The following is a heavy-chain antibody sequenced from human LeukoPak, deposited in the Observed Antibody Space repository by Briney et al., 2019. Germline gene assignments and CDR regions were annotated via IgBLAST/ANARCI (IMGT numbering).Heavy chain of an antibody. CDR2: IYPDSGGT. V-gene: IGHV1-2*02. CDR3: ARGSPKVADGRTDRKASDI. D-gene: IGHD6-13*01. CDR1: LYTFTGYF. J-gene: IGHJ3*02. Sequence: GASVTDSCMASLYTFTGYFVHGVRQAPGQGAEWMGWIYPDSGGTHYAQTFQGRVTMTGETSSSTRYMELRTLRQDATGLYNCARGSPKVADGRTDRKASDIWGQGTMVTVST.